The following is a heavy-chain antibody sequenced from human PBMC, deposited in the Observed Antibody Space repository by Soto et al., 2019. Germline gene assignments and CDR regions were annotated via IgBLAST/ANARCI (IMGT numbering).Heavy chain of an antibody. D-gene: IGHD2-8*01. CDR2: INHSGST. V-gene: IGHV4-34*01. CDR1: GESFSGDY. Sequence: PSETLSLTCAVYGESFSGDYWTWIRQPPGKGLEWIGEINHSGSTSYNPSLKSRVTISVDTSKNEFSLKLNSVTAADTAVYYCARGIILMVYPSFDYWGQGTLVTVSS. J-gene: IGHJ4*02. CDR3: ARGIILMVYPSFDY.